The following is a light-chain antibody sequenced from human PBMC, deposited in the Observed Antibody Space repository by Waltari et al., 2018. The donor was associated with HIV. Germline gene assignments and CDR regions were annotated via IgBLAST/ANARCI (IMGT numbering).Light chain of an antibody. Sequence: DIQLTQSPSFLSASVGDRVTITCRASQGINSYLAWYQQKPGKAPKLLIYDASTLQSGVPSRFSGSGSGTEFTLTIGSLQPEDFATYYCQQLNSYPSITFGQGTRLEIK. J-gene: IGKJ5*01. CDR2: DAS. CDR3: QQLNSYPSIT. CDR1: QGINSY. V-gene: IGKV1-9*01.